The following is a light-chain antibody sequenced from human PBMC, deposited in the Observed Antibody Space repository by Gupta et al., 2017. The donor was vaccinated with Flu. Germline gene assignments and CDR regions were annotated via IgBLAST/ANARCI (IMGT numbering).Light chain of an antibody. J-gene: IGLJ2*01. CDR1: SSNLGSNYD. CDR3: QSYDRRMGEGL. Sequence: QSFLTQPPSVSGAPGQRVTISCTGSSSNLGSNYDVHWYQHLPGPAPKVRSDSNNNRPSGVHDRCSGSSSGTSASMGLNGLEAADEADDYCQSYDRRMGEGLFGGGNQLAGL. V-gene: IGLV1-40*01. CDR2: SNN.